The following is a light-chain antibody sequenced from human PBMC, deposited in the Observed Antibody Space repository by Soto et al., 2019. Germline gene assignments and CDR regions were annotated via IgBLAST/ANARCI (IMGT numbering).Light chain of an antibody. CDR1: KNDIGVYDF. V-gene: IGLV2-8*01. CDR2: EAV. CDR3: KSYDGRNTYV. Sequence: QSVLPQPPSASGSPGQPVTISFTGTKNDIGVYDFVFWYQHHPGKAPRLIIYEAVQRPSGVPDRFSGSTSGKTAALTVSGLQAADEADYFFKSYDGRNTYVFGSRTKVAVL. J-gene: IGLJ1*01.